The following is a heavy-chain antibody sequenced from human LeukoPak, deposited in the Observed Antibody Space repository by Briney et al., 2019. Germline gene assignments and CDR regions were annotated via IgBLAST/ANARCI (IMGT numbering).Heavy chain of an antibody. CDR1: GFTFSNYA. V-gene: IGHV3-23*01. D-gene: IGHD4-17*01. J-gene: IGHJ5*02. CDR2: ISGSGGST. CDR3: AKERGVTTYNWFDP. Sequence: PGGSLRLSCAASGFTFSNYALSWVRQAPGKGLEWVSGISGSGGSTYYADSVKGRFTISRDNSKNTLYLQMNSLRAEDTAVYYCAKERGVTTYNWFDPWGQGTLVTVSS.